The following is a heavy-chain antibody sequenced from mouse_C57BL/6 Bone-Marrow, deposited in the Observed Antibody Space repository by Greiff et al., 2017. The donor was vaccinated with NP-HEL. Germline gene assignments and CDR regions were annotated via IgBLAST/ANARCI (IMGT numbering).Heavy chain of an antibody. CDR2: ISSGGDYI. D-gene: IGHD3-2*02. V-gene: IGHV5-9-1*02. CDR3: TRDSAQATAMDY. CDR1: GFTFSSYA. Sequence: EVQRVESGEGLVKPGGSLKLSCAASGFTFSSYAMSWVRQTPEKRLEWVAYISSGGDYIYYADTVKGRFTISRDNARNTLYLQMSSLKSEDTAMYYCTRDSAQATAMDYWGQGTSVTVSS. J-gene: IGHJ4*01.